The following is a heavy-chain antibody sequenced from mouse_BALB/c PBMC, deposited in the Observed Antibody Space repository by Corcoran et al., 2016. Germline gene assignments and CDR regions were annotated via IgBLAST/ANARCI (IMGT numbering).Heavy chain of an antibody. V-gene: IGHV3-6*02. CDR3: ATLLRPFDY. CDR1: GYFITSGFY. CDR2: ISYDGSN. Sequence: VQLQESGPGLVKPSQSLSLTCSVTGYFITSGFYWNWIRQFPGNKLEWMGYISYDGSNNYNPSLKNRISITRDTSKNQFFLKLNSVTTEDTATYYCATLLRPFDYWGQGTTLTVSS. D-gene: IGHD1-2*01. J-gene: IGHJ2*01.